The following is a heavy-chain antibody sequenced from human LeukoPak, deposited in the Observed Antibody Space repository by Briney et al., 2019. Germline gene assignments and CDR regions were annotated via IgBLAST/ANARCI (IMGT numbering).Heavy chain of an antibody. CDR2: IYYSGST. D-gene: IGHD3-22*01. Sequence: SETLSLTCSVSGDSISNYYWSWIRQPPGKGLEWIGYIYYSGSTSYNPSPKSRLTISLDSSKNQFSLKLSSVTAADTAVYYCARARSGLDYWGQGTLVTVSS. CDR1: GDSISNYY. V-gene: IGHV4-59*01. J-gene: IGHJ4*02. CDR3: ARARSGLDY.